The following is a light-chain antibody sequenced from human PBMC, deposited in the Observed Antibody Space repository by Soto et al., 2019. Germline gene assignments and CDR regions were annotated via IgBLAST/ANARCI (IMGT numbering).Light chain of an antibody. J-gene: IGKJ4*01. CDR2: AAS. V-gene: IGKV1-27*01. Sequence: DIKMTQSPSSLLPSVGDRFPITCGAIKGITNYLAWYQQKPGKVPKLLIYAASTLQSGVPSRFSGSGSGTDFTLTISSLQPEDVATYYCQKYNSAPLTFGGGTKVEIK. CDR1: KGITNY. CDR3: QKYNSAPLT.